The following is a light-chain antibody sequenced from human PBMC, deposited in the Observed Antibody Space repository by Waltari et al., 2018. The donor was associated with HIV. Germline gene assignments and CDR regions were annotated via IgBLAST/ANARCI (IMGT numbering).Light chain of an antibody. CDR1: SSNIGAGYD. CDR2: GNS. V-gene: IGLV1-40*01. Sequence: QSVLTQPPSVSGAPGQRVTISCTGSSSNIGAGYDVHWYQQLPETAPKHRGHGNSNRASGGPDRCSGSKSGSAAALAITGLQAEDEADYYCQSYDSSLSGSVFGGGTKLTVL. J-gene: IGLJ2*01. CDR3: QSYDSSLSGSV.